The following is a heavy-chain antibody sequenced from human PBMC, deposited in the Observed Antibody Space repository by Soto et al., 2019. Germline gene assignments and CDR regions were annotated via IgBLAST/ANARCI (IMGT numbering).Heavy chain of an antibody. Sequence: EVQLLESEGGLVQPGGSLRLSCAASGFTFSSYAMSWVRQAPGKVLEWVSAISGSGGSTYYADSVKGRFTISRDNSKNTLYLQMNSLSAEDTAVYYCAKGDTVIDNWFDPWGQGTLVTVSS. CDR2: ISGSGGST. D-gene: IGHD3-22*01. V-gene: IGHV3-23*01. J-gene: IGHJ5*02. CDR3: AKGDTVIDNWFDP. CDR1: GFTFSSYA.